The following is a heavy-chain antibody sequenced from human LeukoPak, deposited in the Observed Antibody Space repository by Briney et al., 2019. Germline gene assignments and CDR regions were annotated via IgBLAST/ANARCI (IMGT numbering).Heavy chain of an antibody. CDR2: IYYTGTT. CDR3: AAKYSSSPGY. D-gene: IGHD6-6*01. CDR1: GGSISSTNYH. V-gene: IGHV4-39*01. Sequence: SETLSLTCTVAGGSISSTNYHWGWIRQPPGKGLEWIGSIYYTGTTYYNPSLKSRLTISVDTSRNQFSLTLDSVTAADTAVYYCAAKYSSSPGYWGQGTLVTVSS. J-gene: IGHJ4*02.